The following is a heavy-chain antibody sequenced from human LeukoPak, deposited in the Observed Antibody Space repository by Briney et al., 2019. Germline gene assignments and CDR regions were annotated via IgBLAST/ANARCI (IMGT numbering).Heavy chain of an antibody. CDR2: ISAYNGNT. V-gene: IGHV1-18*01. CDR3: AREDWAWTYFDL. Sequence: ASVKVSCKASGYTFTSYGISWVRQAPGQGLEWMGWISAYNGNTNYAQKLQGRVTMTTDTSTSTAYMELRSLRSDDTAVYCCAREDWAWTYFDLWGRGTLVTVSS. CDR1: GYTFTSYG. D-gene: IGHD1-1*01. J-gene: IGHJ2*01.